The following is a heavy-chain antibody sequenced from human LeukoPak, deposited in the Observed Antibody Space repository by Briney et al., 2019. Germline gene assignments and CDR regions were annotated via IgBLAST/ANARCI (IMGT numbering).Heavy chain of an antibody. CDR1: GDSISSGGYS. V-gene: IGHV4-31*03. J-gene: IGHJ6*02. Sequence: SQTLSLTCTVSGDSISSGGYSWSWIRQHPGKGLEWIGYIYYSGSTYYNPSLKNRITLSVDTSKNQFSLKLSSVTAADTAVYYCARQGSYYGMDVWGQGTTVTVSS. CDR2: IYYSGST. D-gene: IGHD3-10*01. CDR3: ARQGSYYGMDV.